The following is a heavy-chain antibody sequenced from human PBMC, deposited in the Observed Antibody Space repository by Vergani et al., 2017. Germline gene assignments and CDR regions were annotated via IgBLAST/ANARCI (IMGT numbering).Heavy chain of an antibody. CDR1: GYSFTSYW. Sequence: EVQLVPSGAEVKKPGESLRISCKGSGYSFTSYWISWVRQMPXKGLEWMGRIDPSDSYTNYSPSFQGHVTISADKSISTAYLQWSSLKASDTAMYYCARRGGRGYSGHLGPAYYYYGMDVWGQGTTVTVSS. J-gene: IGHJ6*02. D-gene: IGHD5-12*01. V-gene: IGHV5-10-1*01. CDR3: ARRGGRGYSGHLGPAYYYYGMDV. CDR2: IDPSDSYT.